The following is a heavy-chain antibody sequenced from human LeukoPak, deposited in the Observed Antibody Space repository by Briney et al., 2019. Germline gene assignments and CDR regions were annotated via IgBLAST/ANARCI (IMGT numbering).Heavy chain of an antibody. J-gene: IGHJ4*02. CDR3: ARDPGGVVYFDY. D-gene: IGHD2-8*01. CDR1: GFTFSNYD. V-gene: IGHV3-33*01. CDR2: IWYDGSNK. Sequence: GGSLRLSCAVSGFTFSNYDMHWVRQAPGKGLEGVAVIWYDGSNKFYAASVKGRFPISRDNSKNTLYLQMNTLRAEDTAVYYCARDPGGVVYFDYWGQGTLVTVSS.